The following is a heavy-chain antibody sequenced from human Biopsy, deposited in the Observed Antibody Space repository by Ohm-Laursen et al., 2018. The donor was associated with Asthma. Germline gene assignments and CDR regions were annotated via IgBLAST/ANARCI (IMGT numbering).Heavy chain of an antibody. D-gene: IGHD5-12*01. V-gene: IGHV1-69*01. Sequence: GSSVKVSCKASGDSFNNFAISWVRQAPGQGLEWMGGLIPVLGTPDHAQMFESRVTITADESTSTAYMELSSLRSEDTAVYYCARGYSGTDRIVYYYSGLEVWGQGTTVTVSS. J-gene: IGHJ6*02. CDR2: LIPVLGTP. CDR3: ARGYSGTDRIVYYYSGLEV. CDR1: GDSFNNFA.